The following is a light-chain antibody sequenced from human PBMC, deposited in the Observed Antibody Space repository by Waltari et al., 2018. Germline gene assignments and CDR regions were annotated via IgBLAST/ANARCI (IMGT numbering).Light chain of an antibody. J-gene: IGLJ3*02. Sequence: QSVLTQPPSASGTPGQRVTISCSGSSSNIGDNVVNWYQQLPGKAPTLRSYRSDQRHPGVLDRFSGSKSGTIASLAISGLQSADEGDYYCAAWDDSLHGHWVFGGGTKVTVL. V-gene: IGLV1-44*01. CDR3: AAWDDSLHGHWV. CDR2: RSD. CDR1: SSNIGDNV.